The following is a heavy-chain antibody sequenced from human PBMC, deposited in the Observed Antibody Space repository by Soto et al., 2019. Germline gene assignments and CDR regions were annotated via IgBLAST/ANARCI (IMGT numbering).Heavy chain of an antibody. V-gene: IGHV4-59*01. D-gene: IGHD1-1*01. CDR3: AGRNWNYVDY. CDR1: GGSISSYY. Sequence: SETLSLTCTVSGGSISSYYWSWIRQPPGKGLEWIGYIYYSGSTNYNPSLKSRVTISVDTSKNQFSLKLSSVTAADTAVYYCAGRNWNYVDYWGQGTLVTVSS. CDR2: IYYSGST. J-gene: IGHJ4*02.